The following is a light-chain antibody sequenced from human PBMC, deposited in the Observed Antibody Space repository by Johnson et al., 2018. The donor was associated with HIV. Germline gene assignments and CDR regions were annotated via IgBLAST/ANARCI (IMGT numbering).Light chain of an antibody. Sequence: QSVLTQPPSVSAAPGQKVTISCSGSSSNIGNNYVSWYQQLPGTAPKLLIYDNNKRPSGIPDRFSGSKSGTSATLGITGLQTGDEADYYCGTWDSSLSAEVIGTGTNVTVL. CDR3: GTWDSSLSAEV. J-gene: IGLJ1*01. V-gene: IGLV1-51*01. CDR2: DNN. CDR1: SSNIGNNY.